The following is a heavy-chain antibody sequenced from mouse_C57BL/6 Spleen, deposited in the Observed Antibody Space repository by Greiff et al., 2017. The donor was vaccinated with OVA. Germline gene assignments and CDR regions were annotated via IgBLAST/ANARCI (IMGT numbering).Heavy chain of an antibody. CDR2: IDPETGGT. CDR3: TRSPITTVVATGGYYFDY. J-gene: IGHJ2*01. V-gene: IGHV1-15*01. D-gene: IGHD1-1*01. Sequence: VQLKQSGAELVRPGASVTLSCKASGYTFTDYEMHWVKQTPVHGLEWIGAIDPETGGTAYNQKFKGKAILTADKSSSTAYMELRSLTSEDSAVYYCTRSPITTVVATGGYYFDYWGQGTTLTVSS. CDR1: GYTFTDYE.